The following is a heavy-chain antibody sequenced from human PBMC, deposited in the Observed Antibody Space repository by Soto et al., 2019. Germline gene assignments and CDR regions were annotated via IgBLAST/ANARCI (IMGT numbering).Heavy chain of an antibody. D-gene: IGHD1-7*01. CDR3: ARELPTTLRGGYYYSYGMDV. CDR2: LHSDGSTT. V-gene: IGHV3-74*03. J-gene: IGHJ6*02. CDR1: GFILSSYW. Sequence: EVQLVESGGGLVQPGGSLRLSCAASGFILSSYWMHWVRQVPGKGLVWVSRLHSDGSTTTYAGSVKGRFTISRDNAKNTLYLQKNRLRAEDTAVYYCARELPTTLRGGYYYSYGMDVWGQGATVTVSS.